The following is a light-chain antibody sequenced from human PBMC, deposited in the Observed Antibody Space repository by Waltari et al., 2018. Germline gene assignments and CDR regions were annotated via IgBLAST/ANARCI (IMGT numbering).Light chain of an antibody. CDR3: CSYEGENTMI. J-gene: IGLJ2*01. CDR1: YYDIGNYDL. V-gene: IGLV2-23*01. CDR2: DAT. Sequence: QSALTQPASVPGSPVQSVTLPCTRTYYDIGNYDLVSWYQQYPGKAPRLIIYDATSRPSWVSNRFSASKSGNTASLTISGLQTEDEAHYYCCSYEGENTMIFGGGTRLTVL.